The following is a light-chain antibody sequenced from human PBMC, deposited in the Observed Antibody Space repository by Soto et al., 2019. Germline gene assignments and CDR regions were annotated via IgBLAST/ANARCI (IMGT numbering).Light chain of an antibody. V-gene: IGKV3-20*01. J-gene: IGKJ3*01. CDR2: GAS. CDR3: QQYGSSRLT. CDR1: QSISSSY. Sequence: EIVLTQSPGTLSLSPGERATLSCRASQSISSSYLAWYQQKPGQAPRLLVYGASSKATGIPGRFSGSGSGTDFTLTISRLEPEDFAEYYCQQYGSSRLTFGPGTKVDIK.